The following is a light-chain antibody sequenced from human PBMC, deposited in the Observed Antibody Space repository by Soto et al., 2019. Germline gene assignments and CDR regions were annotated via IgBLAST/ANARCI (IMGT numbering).Light chain of an antibody. CDR3: QQYGSPPPYT. J-gene: IGKJ2*01. CDR2: AAS. V-gene: IGKV3-20*01. CDR1: QSVTSNK. Sequence: ENVLTQSPVTLSLSPGESATLSCRASQSVTSNKVAWFQQKPGQAPRLLIRAASSRATGIPDRFSGSGSATDFTLTISRLEPEDFAVYYCQQYGSPPPYTFGQGTKLEIK.